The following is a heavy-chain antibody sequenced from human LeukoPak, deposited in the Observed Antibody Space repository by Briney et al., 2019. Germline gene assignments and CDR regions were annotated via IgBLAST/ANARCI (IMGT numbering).Heavy chain of an antibody. CDR3: ASPYSSSWYSPYYYYGMDV. Sequence: PSETLSLTCTVSGGSVSSGSYYWSWIRQPPGKGLEWIGYIYYSGSTNYNPSLKSRVTISVDTSKNQFSLKLSSVTAEDTAVYYCASPYSSSWYSPYYYYGMDVWGKGTTVTVSS. CDR2: IYYSGST. J-gene: IGHJ6*04. D-gene: IGHD6-13*01. CDR1: GGSVSSGSYY. V-gene: IGHV4-61*01.